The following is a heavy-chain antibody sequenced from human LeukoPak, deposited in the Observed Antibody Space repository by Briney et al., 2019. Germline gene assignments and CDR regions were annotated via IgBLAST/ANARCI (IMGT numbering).Heavy chain of an antibody. V-gene: IGHV1-8*01. Sequence: ASVKVSCKASGYTFTSYDINWVRQAPGQGLEWMGWMNPNSGNTGYAQKFQGRVTMTRNTSISTAYMELSSLRSEDTAVYYCARGRGGGYCSGGSCYELDYYYYGMDVWGQGTTVTVSS. CDR3: ARGRGGGYCSGGSCYELDYYYYGMDV. CDR1: GYTFTSYD. CDR2: MNPNSGNT. D-gene: IGHD2-15*01. J-gene: IGHJ6*02.